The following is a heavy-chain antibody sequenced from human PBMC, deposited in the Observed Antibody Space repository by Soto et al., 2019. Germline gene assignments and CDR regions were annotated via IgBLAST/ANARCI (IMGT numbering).Heavy chain of an antibody. Sequence: QVQLVESGGGLVKPGGSLRLSCVASGFTCSDYYMSWIRQAPGKGLEWVSYISSSGTTIYYADSVKGRFTISRDNAKNSLYLQMNSLRAEDTAVYYCARGPYDYVWGSDPPHFDYWGQGTLVTVSS. CDR1: GFTCSDYY. V-gene: IGHV3-11*01. D-gene: IGHD3-16*01. CDR3: ARGPYDYVWGSDPPHFDY. CDR2: ISSSGTTI. J-gene: IGHJ4*02.